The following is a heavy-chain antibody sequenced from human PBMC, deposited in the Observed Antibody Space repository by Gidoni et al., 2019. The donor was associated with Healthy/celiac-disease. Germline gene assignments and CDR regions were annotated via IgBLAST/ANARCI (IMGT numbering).Heavy chain of an antibody. CDR1: GFTFSSYW. CDR3: ARAREQQPINYYYYYGMDV. Sequence: EVQLVESGGGLVQPGGSLRLSCAASGFTFSSYWMSWVRQAPGKGLEWVDKIKQDGSEKYYVDSVKGRFTISRDNAKNSLYLQMNSLRAEDTAVYYCARAREQQPINYYYYYGMDVWGQGTTVTVSS. D-gene: IGHD6-13*01. J-gene: IGHJ6*02. CDR2: IKQDGSEK. V-gene: IGHV3-7*01.